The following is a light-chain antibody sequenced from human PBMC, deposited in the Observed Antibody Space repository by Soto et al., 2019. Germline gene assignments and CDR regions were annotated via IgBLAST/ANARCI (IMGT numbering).Light chain of an antibody. J-gene: IGKJ1*01. CDR2: GAS. V-gene: IGKV3-15*01. CDR3: QQYNNWPPKT. CDR1: QSVSRN. Sequence: EIVMTQSPATLSVSPGERATLSSRASQSVSRNLAWYQQKPGQAPRLLIYGASTRATGIPARFSGSGSGTEFTLTISSLQSEDFAVYYCQQYNNWPPKTFGQGTKVEIK.